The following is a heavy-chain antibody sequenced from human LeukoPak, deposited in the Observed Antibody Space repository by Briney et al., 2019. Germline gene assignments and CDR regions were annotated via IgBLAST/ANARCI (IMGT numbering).Heavy chain of an antibody. CDR3: ARGTYDYVWESYRYQEKKPGGY. Sequence: PGGSLRLSCAASGLTFSSYAMSWVRQAPGKGLQWVSAVRGSGGKIYYADSVKGRFTLSRDNSKNTLSLQMNSLRAEDTAVYYCARGTYDYVWESYRYQEKKPGGYWGQGTLVTVSS. J-gene: IGHJ4*02. CDR2: VRGSGGKI. CDR1: GLTFSSYA. D-gene: IGHD3-16*02. V-gene: IGHV3-23*01.